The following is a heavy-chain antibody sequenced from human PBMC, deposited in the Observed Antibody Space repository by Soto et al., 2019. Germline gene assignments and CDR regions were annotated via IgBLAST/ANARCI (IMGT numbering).Heavy chain of an antibody. CDR2: ISYDGSNK. Sequence: GGSLRLSCAASGFTFSSYAMHWVRQAPGKGLEWVAVISYDGSNKYYADSVKGRFTISRDNSKNTLYLQMNSLRAEDTAVYYCARDRIDYGDLRVGYYGMDVWGQGTTVTVSS. CDR3: ARDRIDYGDLRVGYYGMDV. V-gene: IGHV3-30-3*01. D-gene: IGHD4-17*01. J-gene: IGHJ6*02. CDR1: GFTFSSYA.